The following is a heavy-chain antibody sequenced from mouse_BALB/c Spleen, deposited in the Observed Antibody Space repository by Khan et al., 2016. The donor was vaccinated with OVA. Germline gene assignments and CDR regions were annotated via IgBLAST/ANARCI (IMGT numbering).Heavy chain of an antibody. J-gene: IGHJ4*01. V-gene: IGHV3-2*02. Sequence: EVQLVESGPGLVKPSQSLSLTCTVTGYSITSDYAWNWIRQFPGNKLEWLGYISYSGTTNYNPSLKSRISITRDASKNQFFLQLNSVTAEDTATYYCARDGSRYNHAMDYWGRGTAVTVSS. CDR3: ARDGSRYNHAMDY. CDR1: GYSITSDYA. CDR2: ISYSGTT. D-gene: IGHD2-3*01.